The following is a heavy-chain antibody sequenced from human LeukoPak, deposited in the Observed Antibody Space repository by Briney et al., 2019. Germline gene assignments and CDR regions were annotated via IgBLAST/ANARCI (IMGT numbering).Heavy chain of an antibody. Sequence: QTGGSLRLSCAASGFTFIDFAMSWVRQAPGKGLEWVSAISGSGGGTYYADSVKGRFTISRDNSKNTLYLQMNNLRPEDTAVYYCAKEKYSSGFFDYWGQGTLVTVSS. CDR1: GFTFIDFA. CDR2: ISGSGGGT. V-gene: IGHV3-23*01. D-gene: IGHD6-19*01. CDR3: AKEKYSSGFFDY. J-gene: IGHJ4*02.